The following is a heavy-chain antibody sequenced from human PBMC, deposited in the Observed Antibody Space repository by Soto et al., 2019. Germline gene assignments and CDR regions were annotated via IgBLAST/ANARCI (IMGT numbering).Heavy chain of an antibody. D-gene: IGHD1-7*01. CDR3: ARDNWNYSHRTAPLDH. CDR2: IYYSGST. V-gene: IGHV4-30-4*01. CDR1: GGSISSGDYY. Sequence: TLSLTCTVSGGSISSGDYYWSWIRQPPGKGLEWIGYIYYSGSTYYNPSLKSRVTISVDTSKNQFSLKLSSVTAADTAVYYCARDNWNYSHRTAPLDHWGQGTLDTVSA. J-gene: IGHJ4*02.